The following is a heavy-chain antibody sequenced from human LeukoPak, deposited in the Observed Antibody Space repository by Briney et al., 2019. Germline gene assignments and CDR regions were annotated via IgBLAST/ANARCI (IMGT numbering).Heavy chain of an antibody. CDR3: ARRGFRGVILYYYYGMDV. V-gene: IGHV3-7*01. CDR1: GFTFSSYA. Sequence: GGSLRLSRAASGFTFSSYAKSWVRQAPGKGLEWVANIKQDGSEKYYVDSVKGRFTISRDNAKNSLYLQMNSLRAADTAVYYCARRGFRGVILYYYYGMDVWGQGTTVTVSS. D-gene: IGHD3-10*01. CDR2: IKQDGSEK. J-gene: IGHJ6*02.